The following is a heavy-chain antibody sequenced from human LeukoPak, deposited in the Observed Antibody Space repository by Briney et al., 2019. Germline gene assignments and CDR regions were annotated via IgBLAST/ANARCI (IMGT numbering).Heavy chain of an antibody. CDR2: ISGSGGST. Sequence: GGTLRLSCAASGFTFSSYGMSWVRQAPGKGLEWVSAISGSGGSTYYADSVKGRFTISRDNSKNTLYLRMNSLRAEDTAVYYCAKEALYYYDSSVPGPAFDYWGQGTLVTVSS. D-gene: IGHD3-22*01. CDR3: AKEALYYYDSSVPGPAFDY. V-gene: IGHV3-23*01. CDR1: GFTFSSYG. J-gene: IGHJ4*02.